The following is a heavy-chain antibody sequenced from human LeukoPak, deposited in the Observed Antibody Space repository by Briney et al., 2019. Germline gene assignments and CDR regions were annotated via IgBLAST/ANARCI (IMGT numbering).Heavy chain of an antibody. J-gene: IGHJ4*02. CDR3: ARGVVNRGYDYVWGSYRPLFDY. CDR1: GYSISSDYY. V-gene: IGHV4-38-2*02. D-gene: IGHD3-16*02. Sequence: PSETLSLTCTVSGYSISSDYYWGWIRQPPGKGLEWIGSIYYSGSTYYNPSLKSRVTISVDTPKNQFSLKLSSVTAADTAVYYCARGVVNRGYDYVWGSYRPLFDYWGQGTLVTVSS. CDR2: IYYSGST.